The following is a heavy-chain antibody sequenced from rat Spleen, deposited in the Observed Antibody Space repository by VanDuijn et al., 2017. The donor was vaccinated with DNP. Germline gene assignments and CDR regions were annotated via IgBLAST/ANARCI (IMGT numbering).Heavy chain of an antibody. J-gene: IGHJ2*01. CDR1: GFTFNNYW. V-gene: IGHV5-31*01. CDR3: ASLTSGYFDY. D-gene: IGHD4-3*01. CDR2: ITSSGGNT. Sequence: EVLLVESGGGLVQPGRSLKLSCIASGFTFNNYWMTWIRQVPGKGLEWVASITSSGGNTYSPDSVKGRFTISRDNAKNTLYLQMNSLRSEDTATYYCASLTSGYFDYWGQGVMVTVSS.